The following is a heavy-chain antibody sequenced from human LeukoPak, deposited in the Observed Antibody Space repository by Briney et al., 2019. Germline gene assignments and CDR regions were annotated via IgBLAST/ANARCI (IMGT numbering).Heavy chain of an antibody. CDR3: ARDKSLGGNWYGNDY. D-gene: IGHD1-1*01. J-gene: IGHJ4*02. Sequence: PSETLSLTCTVSGGSISSYYWSWIRQSPGKGLEWIGYISYTGSTNYNPSLSSRVTISLDTSKNQFSLELTSVTAADTAIYYCARDKSLGGNWYGNDYWGQGTLVTVSS. V-gene: IGHV4-59*01. CDR2: ISYTGST. CDR1: GGSISSYY.